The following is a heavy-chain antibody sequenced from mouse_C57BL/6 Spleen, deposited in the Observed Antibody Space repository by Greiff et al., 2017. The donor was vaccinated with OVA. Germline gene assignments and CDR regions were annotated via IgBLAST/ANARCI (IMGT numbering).Heavy chain of an antibody. CDR2: ISSGSSTI. J-gene: IGHJ4*01. Sequence: VQLQQSGGGLVKPGGSLKLSCAASGFTFSDYGMHWVRQAPEKGLEWVAYISSGSSTIYYADTVKGRFTISRDNAKNTLFLQMTSLRSEDTAMYYCAREDYSNFLAMDYWGQGTSVTVSS. CDR3: AREDYSNFLAMDY. V-gene: IGHV5-17*01. D-gene: IGHD2-5*01. CDR1: GFTFSDYG.